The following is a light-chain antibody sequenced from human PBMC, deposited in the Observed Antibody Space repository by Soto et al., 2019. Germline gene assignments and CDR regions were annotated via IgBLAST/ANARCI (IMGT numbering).Light chain of an antibody. CDR1: QSINY. V-gene: IGKV1-5*03. J-gene: IGKJ1*01. CDR2: KAS. Sequence: DIQMTQSPSTLSASVGDRVTITCRASQSINYLAWYQQKPGKAPKVLIYKASSLESGVPSRFSGSGSGTEFTLTISSLQPDDFATYYGQQYDTYPWTFGQGTKVEIK. CDR3: QQYDTYPWT.